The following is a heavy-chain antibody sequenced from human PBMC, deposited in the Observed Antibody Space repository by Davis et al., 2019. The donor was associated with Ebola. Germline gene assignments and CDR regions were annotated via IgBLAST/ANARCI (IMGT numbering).Heavy chain of an antibody. D-gene: IGHD2-8*02. CDR2: ISKSGRDT. CDR3: AKDTDNIWFDI. Sequence: GESLKISCAASGFTFNQYAMTWVRQAPGKGLEWVSTISKSGRDTDYADSVKGRLSVSRDNSRNTLYLQMNSLRVEDTAIYYCAKDTDNIWFDIWGQGTMVTVSS. V-gene: IGHV3-23*01. CDR1: GFTFNQYA. J-gene: IGHJ3*02.